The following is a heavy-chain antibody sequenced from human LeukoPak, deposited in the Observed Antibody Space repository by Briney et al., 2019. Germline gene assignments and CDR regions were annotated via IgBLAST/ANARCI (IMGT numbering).Heavy chain of an antibody. CDR2: IYTSGST. CDR3: ARYRRIAARDPYYGMDV. J-gene: IGHJ6*02. V-gene: IGHV4-4*07. Sequence: PSETLSLTCTVSGGSISSYYWSWIRQPAGKGLEWIGRIYTSGSTNYNPSLKSRVTMSVDTSKNQFSLKLSSVTAADTAVYYCARYRRIAARDPYYGMDVWGQGTTVTVSS. CDR1: GGSISSYY. D-gene: IGHD6-13*01.